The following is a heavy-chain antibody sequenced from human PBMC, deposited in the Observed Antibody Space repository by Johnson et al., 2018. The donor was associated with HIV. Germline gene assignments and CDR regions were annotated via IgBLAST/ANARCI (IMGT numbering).Heavy chain of an antibody. D-gene: IGHD3-22*01. CDR3: AREQRYYYDSSGYYRGDAFDI. J-gene: IGHJ3*02. CDR1: GFTFSSYA. V-gene: IGHV3-30-3*01. Sequence: QEKLVESGGGVVQPGRSLRLSCAASGFTFSSYAMHWVRQAPGKGLEWVAVISYDGSNKYYADSVKGRFTLSRDNSKNTLYLQMNSLRAEDTAVYYCAREQRYYYDSSGYYRGDAFDIWGQGTMVTVSS. CDR2: ISYDGSNK.